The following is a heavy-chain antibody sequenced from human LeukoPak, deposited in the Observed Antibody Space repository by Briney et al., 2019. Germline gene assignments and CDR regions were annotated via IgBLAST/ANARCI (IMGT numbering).Heavy chain of an antibody. CDR3: ARAIYDFRWYFDL. Sequence: QPGGSLRLSCAASGFTFSSYSMNWVRQAPGKGLEWVSYISSSSSTIYYADSMKGRFTISRDNAKNSLYLQMNSLRAEDTAVYYCARAIYDFRWYFDLWGRGTLVTVSS. D-gene: IGHD3/OR15-3a*01. CDR2: ISSSSSTI. CDR1: GFTFSSYS. J-gene: IGHJ2*01. V-gene: IGHV3-48*04.